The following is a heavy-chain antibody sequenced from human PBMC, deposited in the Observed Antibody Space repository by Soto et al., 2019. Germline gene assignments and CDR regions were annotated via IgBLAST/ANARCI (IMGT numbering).Heavy chain of an antibody. CDR2: MNPNSGNT. Sequence: GASVKVSCKASGYTFTSYDINCVRQATGQGLEWMGWMNPNSGNTGYAQKFQGRVTMTRNTSISTAYMELSSLRSEDTAVYYCARGGGGIRKRLNWFDPWGQGTLVTSPQ. CDR1: GYTFTSYD. V-gene: IGHV1-8*01. CDR3: ARGGGGIRKRLNWFDP. D-gene: IGHD2-15*01. J-gene: IGHJ5*02.